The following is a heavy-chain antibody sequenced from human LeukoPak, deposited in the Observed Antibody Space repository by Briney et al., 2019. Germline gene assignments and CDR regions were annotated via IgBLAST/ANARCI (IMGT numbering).Heavy chain of an antibody. CDR1: GYTLTSYG. CDR3: ARQDPGTSATSSYFYYYMDV. V-gene: IGHV1-18*01. J-gene: IGHJ6*03. Sequence: ASVKVSCKASGYTLTSYGISWVRQAPGQGLEWMGWISAYNGNTNYVQKVQGRVTLTTDPSTSAAYMELRRLTSDDTAIYYCARQDPGTSATSSYFYYYMDVWGKGTSVTVSS. D-gene: IGHD1/OR15-1a*01. CDR2: ISAYNGNT.